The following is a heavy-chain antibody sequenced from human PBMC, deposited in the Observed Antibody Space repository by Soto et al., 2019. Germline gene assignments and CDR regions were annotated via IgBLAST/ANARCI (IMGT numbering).Heavy chain of an antibody. Sequence: SETLSLTCTVSGASVSSYYWSWIRQPPGKGLECFCFFFYIGSTNYTPFLKSRVPISADTSKSHFSLKLSFVTAADTAVYYCARIYYDFWGGYFFDYWGQGTLVTVPS. CDR2: FFYIGST. J-gene: IGHJ4*02. CDR1: GASVSSYY. V-gene: IGHV4-59*02. CDR3: ARIYYDFWGGYFFDY. D-gene: IGHD3-3*01.